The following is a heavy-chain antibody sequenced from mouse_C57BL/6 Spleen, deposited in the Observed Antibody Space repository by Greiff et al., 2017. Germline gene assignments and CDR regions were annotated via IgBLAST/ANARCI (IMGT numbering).Heavy chain of an antibody. CDR2: IWSGGSA. CDR3: ARNFGLVHFDY. J-gene: IGHJ2*01. Sequence: VHLVESGPGLVQPSQSLSITCTVSGFSLTSYGVHWVRQSPGKGLEWLGVIWSGGSAGYNAAFISRLSISKDNSKSQVFFKMNSLQAVDTAIYYCARNFGLVHFDYWGQGTTRTVSS. D-gene: IGHD4-1*01. CDR1: GFSLTSYG. V-gene: IGHV2-2*01.